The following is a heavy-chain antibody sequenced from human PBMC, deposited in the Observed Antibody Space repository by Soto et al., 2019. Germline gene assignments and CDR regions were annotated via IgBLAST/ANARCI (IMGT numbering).Heavy chain of an antibody. CDR2: VYHTGTT. D-gene: IGHD2-15*01. CDR3: ATLPPRIVVTVLPMPS. V-gene: IGHV4-4*02. CDR1: GGSISSGGYYW. J-gene: IGHJ1*01. Sequence: PSETLSLTCTVSGGSISSGGYYWWTWIRQTPGKGLEWIGEVYHTGTTKYNPSLKNRVTISVDKSNNQFSLDFQSVTAADTAVYYCATLPPRIVVTVLPMPSWGQGTLVTAPQ.